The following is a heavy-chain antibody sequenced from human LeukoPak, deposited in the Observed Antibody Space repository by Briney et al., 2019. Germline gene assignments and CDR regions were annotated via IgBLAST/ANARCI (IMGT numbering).Heavy chain of an antibody. CDR3: AKEILYYGMDV. Sequence: GGSLRLSCAASGFTFSSYWMSWVRQAPGKGLEWVANIKQDGNEKKYVDSVKGRFTISRDNAKNSLYLQMNSLRAEDTAVYYCAKEILYYGMDVWGQGTTVTVSS. CDR1: GFTFSSYW. V-gene: IGHV3-7*01. CDR2: IKQDGNEK. J-gene: IGHJ6*02.